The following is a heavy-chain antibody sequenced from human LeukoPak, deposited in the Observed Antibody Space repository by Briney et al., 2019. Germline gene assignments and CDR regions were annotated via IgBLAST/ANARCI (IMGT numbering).Heavy chain of an antibody. CDR1: GGTFSSYA. Sequence: GASVKVSCKASGGTFSSYAISWVRQAPGQGLEWMGGIIPIFGTANYAQKFQGRVTITTDESTSTAYMELSSLRSEDTAVYYCARRVWFGEKDAFDVWGQGTMVTVSS. D-gene: IGHD3-10*01. CDR2: IIPIFGTA. J-gene: IGHJ3*01. V-gene: IGHV1-69*05. CDR3: ARRVWFGEKDAFDV.